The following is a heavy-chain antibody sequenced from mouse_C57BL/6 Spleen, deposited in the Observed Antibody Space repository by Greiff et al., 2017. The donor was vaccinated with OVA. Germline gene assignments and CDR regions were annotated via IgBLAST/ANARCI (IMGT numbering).Heavy chain of an antibody. V-gene: IGHV1-82*01. CDR2: IYPGDGDT. D-gene: IGHD1-1*01. Sequence: VKLMESGPELVKPGASVKISCKASGYAFSSSWMNWVKQRPGKGLEWIGRIYPGDGDTNYNGKFKGKATLTADKSSSTAYMQLSSLTSEDSAVYFCARGAVVASDYWGQGTTLTVSS. CDR1: GYAFSSSW. CDR3: ARGAVVASDY. J-gene: IGHJ2*01.